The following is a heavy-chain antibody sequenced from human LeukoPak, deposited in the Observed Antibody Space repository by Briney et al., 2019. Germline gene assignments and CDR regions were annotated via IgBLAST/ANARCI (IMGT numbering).Heavy chain of an antibody. Sequence: PGRSLRLSCTASGFTFGDYAMSWVRQAPGKGLEWVGFIRNKAYDGTTEYAASVKGRFTISRDDSKNIAYLQMNSLKTEDTAVYYCTRLDSSSSHFDYWGQGTLVTVSS. D-gene: IGHD6-6*01. J-gene: IGHJ4*02. CDR3: TRLDSSSSHFDY. CDR1: GFTFGDYA. V-gene: IGHV3-49*04. CDR2: IRNKAYDGTT.